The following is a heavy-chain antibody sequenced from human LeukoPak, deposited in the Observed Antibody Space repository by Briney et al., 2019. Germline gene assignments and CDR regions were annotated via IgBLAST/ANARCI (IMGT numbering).Heavy chain of an antibody. D-gene: IGHD5-24*01. CDR2: IIPIFGTA. Sequence: GSSVKVSCKASGGTFSSYALSWVRQAPGQGLEWMGGIIPIFGTANYAQKFQGRVTITADESTSTAYMELSSLRSEDTAVYYCAREGRDGYNYGYWGQGTLVTVSS. CDR1: GGTFSSYA. V-gene: IGHV1-69*01. CDR3: AREGRDGYNYGY. J-gene: IGHJ4*02.